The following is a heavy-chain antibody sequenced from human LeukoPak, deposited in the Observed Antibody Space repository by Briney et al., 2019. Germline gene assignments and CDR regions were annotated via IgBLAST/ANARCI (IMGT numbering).Heavy chain of an antibody. D-gene: IGHD3-3*01. CDR2: INPFSGAV. Sequence: RASVKVSCKSSGDTSSKYIISWIRQAPAQGLEWMGGINPFSGAVRYAWNFEGRVTITADESTSTVYMEMSGLRSEDTAVYFCSGGPPRFFYYMDVWGKGTTVTVSS. J-gene: IGHJ6*03. CDR1: GDTSSKYI. CDR3: SGGPPRFFYYMDV. V-gene: IGHV1-69*01.